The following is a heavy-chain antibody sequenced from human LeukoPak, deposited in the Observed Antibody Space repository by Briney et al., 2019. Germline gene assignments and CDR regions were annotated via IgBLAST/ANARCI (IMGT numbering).Heavy chain of an antibody. CDR3: ASTQYYYGSGSYFF. CDR1: GGSFSSYY. Sequence: SETLSLTCAVYGGSFSSYYWSWIRQPPGKGLEWIGEINHSGSTNYNPSLKSRVTISVDTSKNQFSLKLNSVTAADTAVYYCASTQYYYGSGSYFFWGQGTLVTVSS. J-gene: IGHJ4*02. D-gene: IGHD3-10*01. V-gene: IGHV4-34*01. CDR2: INHSGST.